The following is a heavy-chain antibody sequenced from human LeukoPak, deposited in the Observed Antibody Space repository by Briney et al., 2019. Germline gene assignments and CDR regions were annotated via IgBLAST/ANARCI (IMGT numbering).Heavy chain of an antibody. V-gene: IGHV3-23*01. CDR2: IRSNGDTT. CDR1: GFTFSSLA. Sequence: GGSLRLACTASGFTFSSLAMTWVRQAPGKGLEWVSTIRSNGDTTYNADSVKGRFTTSRDNSKNTLYLEMNSLRVEDTATFYCAKGQELDDGVFDSWGQGTMVTVSS. J-gene: IGHJ4*02. D-gene: IGHD1-1*01. CDR3: AKGQELDDGVFDS.